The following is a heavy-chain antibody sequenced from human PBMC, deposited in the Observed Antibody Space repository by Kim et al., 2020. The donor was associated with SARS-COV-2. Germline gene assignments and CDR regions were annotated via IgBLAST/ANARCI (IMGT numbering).Heavy chain of an antibody. D-gene: IGHD6-13*01. Sequence: GGSLRLSCAASGFTFDDYAMHWVRQAPGKGLEWVSGISWNSGSIGYADSVKGRFTISRDNAKNSLYLQMNSLRAEDTALYYCAKDDGGIAAALGTWGQGTLVTVSS. CDR3: AKDDGGIAAALGT. V-gene: IGHV3-9*01. CDR2: ISWNSGSI. J-gene: IGHJ5*02. CDR1: GFTFDDYA.